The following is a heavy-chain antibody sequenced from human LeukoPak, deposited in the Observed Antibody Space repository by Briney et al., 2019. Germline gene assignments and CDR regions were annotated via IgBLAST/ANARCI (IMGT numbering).Heavy chain of an antibody. V-gene: IGHV1-69*13. CDR2: ITPIFGTA. J-gene: IGHJ4*02. D-gene: IGHD6-6*01. CDR3: ARYEYLEQEYSRSSGGY. CDR1: GGTFSSYA. Sequence: SVKVSCKASGGTFSSYAISWVRQAPGQGLEWMGGITPIFGTANYAQKFQGRVTITADESTSTAYMELSRLRSDDTAVYYCARYEYLEQEYSRSSGGYWGQGTLVTVSS.